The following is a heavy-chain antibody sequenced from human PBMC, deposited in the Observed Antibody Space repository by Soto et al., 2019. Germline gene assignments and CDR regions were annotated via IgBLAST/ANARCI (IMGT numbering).Heavy chain of an antibody. V-gene: IGHV3-33*01. Sequence: QVQLVESGGGVVQPGGSLRLSCAASGFSISNFGVHWIRQVPGKGLEWVASMWFDGSNRFYGDSVKGRFTISRDNSKNTLFLQMNTLRGEDTALYHCARSETGYLFDVWGQGTPVTVSS. D-gene: IGHD3-9*01. J-gene: IGHJ4*02. CDR3: ARSETGYLFDV. CDR2: MWFDGSNR. CDR1: GFSISNFG.